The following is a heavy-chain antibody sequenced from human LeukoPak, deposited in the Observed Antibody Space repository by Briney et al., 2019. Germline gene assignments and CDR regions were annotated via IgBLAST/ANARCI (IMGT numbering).Heavy chain of an antibody. V-gene: IGHV4-38-2*01. J-gene: IGHJ4*02. CDR2: IYHSGST. Sequence: SETLSLTCAVSGYSISSGYYWGWIRQPPGKGLEWIGSIYHSGSTYYNPSLKSRVTISVDTPKNQFSLKLSSVTAADTAVYYCARLLREWLNFDYWGQGTLVTVSS. CDR1: GYSISSGYY. CDR3: ARLLREWLNFDY. D-gene: IGHD3-3*01.